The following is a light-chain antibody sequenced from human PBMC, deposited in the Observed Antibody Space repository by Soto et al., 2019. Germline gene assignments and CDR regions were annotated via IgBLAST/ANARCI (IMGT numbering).Light chain of an antibody. J-gene: IGKJ1*01. Sequence: DIQITHSPSTLSASVVDRVTITFRASQSISSWLAWYQQKPGKAPKLLIYKASSLESGVPSRFSGSGSGKEFTLTISSLQPDDFATYYCQQYNSYSKFGQGTKVDIK. CDR3: QQYNSYSK. CDR2: KAS. CDR1: QSISSW. V-gene: IGKV1-5*03.